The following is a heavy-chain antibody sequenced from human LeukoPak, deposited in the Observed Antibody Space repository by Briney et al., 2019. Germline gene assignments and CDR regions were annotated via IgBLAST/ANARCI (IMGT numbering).Heavy chain of an antibody. D-gene: IGHD1-26*01. J-gene: IGHJ6*03. V-gene: IGHV4-39*01. CDR2: IYYSGST. CDR3: ARRKPSIVGATRGYYYYYMDV. CDR1: GGSISSSSYY. Sequence: SETLSLTCTVSGGSISSSSYYWGWIRQPPGKGLEWIGSIYYSGSTYYNPSLKSRVTISVDTSKSQFSLKLSSVTAADTAVYYCARRKPSIVGATRGYYYYYMDVWGKGTTVTVSS.